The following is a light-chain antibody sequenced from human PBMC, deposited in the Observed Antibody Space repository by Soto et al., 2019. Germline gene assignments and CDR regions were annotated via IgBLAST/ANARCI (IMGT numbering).Light chain of an antibody. V-gene: IGKV1-39*01. J-gene: IGKJ2*01. CDR2: DAS. CDR3: QQSYSAPYT. Sequence: DIQMTQSPSSLSASVGDRVTITCRASQTISSYLYWYQQKPGKAPKLLIYDASRLQIGVPSRFSGSGSGTDFTLTIRSLQPEDFATYYCQQSYSAPYTFGQGTKLQIK. CDR1: QTISSY.